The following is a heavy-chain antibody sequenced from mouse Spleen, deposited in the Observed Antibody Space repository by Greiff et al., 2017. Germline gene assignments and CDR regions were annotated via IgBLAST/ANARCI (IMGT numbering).Heavy chain of an antibody. CDR1: GFTFSSYA. V-gene: IGHV5-4*01. J-gene: IGHJ1*03. D-gene: IGHD2-10*02. CDR3: ARDQGYGNSYWYFDV. Sequence: EVKLQESGGGLVKPGGSLKLSCAASGFTFSSYAMSWVRQTPEKRLEWVATISDGGSYTYYPDNVKGRFTISRDNAKNNLYLQMSHLKSEDTAMYYCARDQGYGNSYWYFDVWGTGTTVTVSS. CDR2: ISDGGSYT.